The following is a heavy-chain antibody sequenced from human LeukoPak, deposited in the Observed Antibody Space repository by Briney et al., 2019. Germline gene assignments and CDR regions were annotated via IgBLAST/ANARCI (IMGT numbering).Heavy chain of an antibody. V-gene: IGHV3-21*06. J-gene: IGHJ4*02. Sequence: VGSLRLSCTASGLTFPTSGFNWVRQAPGKGLEWVASIGPTGSDRYHAASIKGRFTISRDNANNFLYLQMNSLRAEDTAVYYCATETNGRHYDYWGQGTLLTVSS. CDR1: GLTFPTSG. CDR2: IGPTGSDR. CDR3: ATETNGRHYDY. D-gene: IGHD1-14*01.